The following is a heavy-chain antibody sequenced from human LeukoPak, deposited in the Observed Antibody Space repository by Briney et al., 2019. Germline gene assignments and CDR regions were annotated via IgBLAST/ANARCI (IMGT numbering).Heavy chain of an antibody. D-gene: IGHD1-1*01. CDR2: IKQDGSDK. Sequence: GGSLRLSYAASGFPFSSYWMSWVRQAPGKGLEWAANIKQDGSDKYYVDSVKGRFTISRDNAKNSLYLQLNSLRADDTAVYYCARLTGTTGFDYWGQGTLVIVSS. V-gene: IGHV3-7*01. CDR3: ARLTGTTGFDY. CDR1: GFPFSSYW. J-gene: IGHJ4*02.